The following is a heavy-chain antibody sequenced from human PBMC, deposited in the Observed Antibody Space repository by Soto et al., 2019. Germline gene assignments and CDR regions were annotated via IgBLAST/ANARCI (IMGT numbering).Heavy chain of an antibody. Sequence: PVGSLRLSCAASGFTSSSYNMNWVRQAPGKGLEWVSSISSSSYIYYADSVKGRFTISRDNAKNSLYLQMNSLRAEDTAVYYCARDQVAGTNFDYWGQGTLVTVSS. V-gene: IGHV3-21*01. D-gene: IGHD6-19*01. CDR1: GFTSSSYN. CDR3: ARDQVAGTNFDY. CDR2: ISSSSYI. J-gene: IGHJ4*02.